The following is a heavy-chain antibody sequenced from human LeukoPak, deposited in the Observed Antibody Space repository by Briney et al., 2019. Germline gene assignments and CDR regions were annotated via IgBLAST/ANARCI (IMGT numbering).Heavy chain of an antibody. J-gene: IGHJ6*03. Sequence: PGGSLRLSCAASGFTFSSYAMSWVRQAPGKGLEWVSAISGSGGSTYYADSVKGRFTISRDNSKNTLYLQMNSLRAEDTAVYYCAKVNGYCSSTSCPYYYYMDVWGKGTTVTVSS. D-gene: IGHD2-2*01. V-gene: IGHV3-23*01. CDR2: ISGSGGST. CDR3: AKVNGYCSSTSCPYYYYMDV. CDR1: GFTFSSYA.